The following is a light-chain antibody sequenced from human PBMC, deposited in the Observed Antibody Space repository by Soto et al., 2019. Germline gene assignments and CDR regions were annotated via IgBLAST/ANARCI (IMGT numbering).Light chain of an antibody. V-gene: IGKV1-5*03. J-gene: IGKJ1*01. CDR1: KSFSTC. Sequence: DIQMTQSPSTLSESEVDALTINCRASKSFSTCLAWYQQKPGRAPKVLIYKASTLESGVPARCSGSGAGTEFTLTISSLQPDDFATYYCQQYNSYSWTFGQGTKVDI. CDR3: QQYNSYSWT. CDR2: KAS.